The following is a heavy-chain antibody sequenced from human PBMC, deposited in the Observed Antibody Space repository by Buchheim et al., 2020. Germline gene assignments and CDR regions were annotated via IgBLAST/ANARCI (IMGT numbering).Heavy chain of an antibody. CDR2: IYYSGST. CDR1: GGSVSSGSYY. V-gene: IGHV4-61*01. CDR3: ARLYSSSPRYYYYYGMDV. D-gene: IGHD6-6*01. J-gene: IGHJ6*02. Sequence: QVQLQESGPGLVKPSETLSLTCTVSGGSVSSGSYYWSWIRQPPGKGLEWIGYIYYSGSTNYNPSLKSRVTISVDTSKNQFSLKLSSVTAADTAVYYCARLYSSSPRYYYYYGMDVWGQGTT.